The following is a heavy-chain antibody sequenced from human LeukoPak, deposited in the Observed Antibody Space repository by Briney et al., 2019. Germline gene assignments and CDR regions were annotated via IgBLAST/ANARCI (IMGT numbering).Heavy chain of an antibody. J-gene: IGHJ4*02. Sequence: GGSLRLSCEASGFTFSSYWMSWVRQAPGKGLEWVANIKQDGSEKYYVDSVKGRFTISRDNDKNSLYLQMNSLRDEDTAVYYCARTRYGNYWTDYWGQGTLVTVSS. CDR1: GFTFSSYW. V-gene: IGHV3-7*01. D-gene: IGHD4-17*01. CDR3: ARTRYGNYWTDY. CDR2: IKQDGSEK.